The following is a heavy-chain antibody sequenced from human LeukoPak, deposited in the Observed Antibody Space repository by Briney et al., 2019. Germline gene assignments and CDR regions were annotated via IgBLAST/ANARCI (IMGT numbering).Heavy chain of an antibody. V-gene: IGHV4-34*01. CDR2: INHSGST. Sequence: SETLSLTCAVYGGSFSGYCWSWIRQPPGKGLEWIGEINHSGSTNYNPSLKSRVTISVDTPKNQFSLKLSSVTAADTAVYYCARAPGYCSSTSCYNYPFDYWGQGNLVTVSS. D-gene: IGHD2-2*01. J-gene: IGHJ4*02. CDR3: ARAPGYCSSTSCYNYPFDY. CDR1: GGSFSGYC.